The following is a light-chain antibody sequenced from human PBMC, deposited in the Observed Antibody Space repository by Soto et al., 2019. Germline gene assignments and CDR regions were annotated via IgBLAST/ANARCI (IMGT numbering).Light chain of an antibody. CDR3: QQYKLWYT. CDR1: QSVSSD. J-gene: IGKJ2*01. V-gene: IGKV3-15*01. Sequence: EIVMTQSPATLSVSPGERATLSCRASQSVSSDLAWYQQKPGQAPRLLIYGASTRATGIPARFSGSGSGTEFTLTISRLHAEDVAVYYCQQYKLWYTFAQGTKLEIK. CDR2: GAS.